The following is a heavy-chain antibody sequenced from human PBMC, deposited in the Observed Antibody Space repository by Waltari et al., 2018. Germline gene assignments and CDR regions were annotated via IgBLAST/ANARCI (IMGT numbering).Heavy chain of an antibody. CDR3: AAYYYDSSGYRYFDY. J-gene: IGHJ4*02. CDR1: GYTFTSYA. D-gene: IGHD3-22*01. Sequence: QVQLVQSGAEVKKPGASVKVSCKASGYTFTSYAMHWVRQAPGQRLEWMGWINAGNGNTKYSQEFQGRVTMTRDTSISTAYMELSRLRSDDTAVYYCAAYYYDSSGYRYFDYWGQGTLVTVSS. V-gene: IGHV1-3*03. CDR2: INAGNGNT.